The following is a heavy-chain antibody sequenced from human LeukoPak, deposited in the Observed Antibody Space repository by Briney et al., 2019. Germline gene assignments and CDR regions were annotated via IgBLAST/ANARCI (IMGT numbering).Heavy chain of an antibody. CDR3: AKWGDYDILTGYYVSDF. Sequence: GASLRLSSASSVFIFSNYAMSWVRHAPGKGLEGVSAITGREDTTYYADSEKGRFTISRDTSKNSLYVEMNTLRAEDTAVYYCAKWGDYDILTGYYVSDFWGQGTLVTVSS. CDR2: ITGREDTT. V-gene: IGHV3-23*01. CDR1: VFIFSNYA. J-gene: IGHJ4*02. D-gene: IGHD3-9*01.